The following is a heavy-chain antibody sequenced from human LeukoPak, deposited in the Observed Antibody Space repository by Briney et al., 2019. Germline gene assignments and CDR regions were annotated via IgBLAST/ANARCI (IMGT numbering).Heavy chain of an antibody. V-gene: IGHV1-2*02. CDR1: GYTFTGYY. J-gene: IGHJ4*02. Sequence: ASVKVSCKASGYTFTGYYMHWVRQAPGQGLEWMGWINPNSGGTNYAQKFQGRVTMTRDTSISTAYMELSRLRSDDTAVYYCARVPYDYDFWSGYWNYFDYWGQGTLVTVSS. CDR3: ARVPYDYDFWSGYWNYFDY. D-gene: IGHD3-3*01. CDR2: INPNSGGT.